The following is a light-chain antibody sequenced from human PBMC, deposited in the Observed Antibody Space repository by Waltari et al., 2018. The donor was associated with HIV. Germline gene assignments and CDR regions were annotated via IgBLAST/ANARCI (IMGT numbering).Light chain of an antibody. J-gene: IGKJ2*01. CDR2: DAS. CDR3: QQYNNWPYT. CDR1: QSIATN. Sequence: GETATLSCRTRQSIATNLAWYQQKRGQAPKLLIYDASTGAAGVPPRFSGSGSGTEFNLTIDSLQSDDFAIYYCQQYNNWPYTFARGSKVEVK. V-gene: IGKV3-15*01.